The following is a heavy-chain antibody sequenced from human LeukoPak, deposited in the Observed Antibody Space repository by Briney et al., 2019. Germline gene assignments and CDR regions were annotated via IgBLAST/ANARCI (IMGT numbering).Heavy chain of an antibody. J-gene: IGHJ4*02. V-gene: IGHV4-39*07. CDR3: ARIPMYYYDSSGYYSGGDY. Sequence: PSETLSLTCTVSGGSISSSSYYWGWIRQPPGRGLEWIGRIYYSGSTYYNPSLKSRVTISVDTSKNQFSLKLSSVTAADTAVYYCARIPMYYYDSSGYYSGGDYWGQGTLVTVSS. CDR2: IYYSGST. D-gene: IGHD3-22*01. CDR1: GGSISSSSYY.